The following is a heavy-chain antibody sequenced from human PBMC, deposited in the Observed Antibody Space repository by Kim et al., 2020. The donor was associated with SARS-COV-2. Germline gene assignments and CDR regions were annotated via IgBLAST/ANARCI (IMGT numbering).Heavy chain of an antibody. D-gene: IGHD6-19*01. J-gene: IGHJ4*02. V-gene: IGHV3-23*01. CDR2: ISGSGGST. CDR1: GFTFSSYA. Sequence: GGSLRLSCAASGFTFSSYAMSWVRQAPGKGLEWVSAISGSGGSTYYADSVKGRFTISRDNSKNTLYLQMNSLRAEDTAVYYCANLKTDMAHSSGWYGGVYYFDYWGQGTLVTVSS. CDR3: ANLKTDMAHSSGWYGGVYYFDY.